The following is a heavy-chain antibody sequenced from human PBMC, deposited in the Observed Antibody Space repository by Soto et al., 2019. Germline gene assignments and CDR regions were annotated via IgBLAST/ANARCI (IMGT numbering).Heavy chain of an antibody. CDR1: GFTFSSYG. Sequence: QVQLVESGGCVVQPGRSLRLSCAASGFTFSSYGMHWVRQAPGKGLEWVAVISYDGSNKYYADSVKGRFTISRDNSKNTLYLQMNSLRAEDTAVYYCAKEAKPYSSGWYPGYYFDYWGQGTLVTVSS. D-gene: IGHD6-19*01. J-gene: IGHJ4*02. CDR3: AKEAKPYSSGWYPGYYFDY. V-gene: IGHV3-30*18. CDR2: ISYDGSNK.